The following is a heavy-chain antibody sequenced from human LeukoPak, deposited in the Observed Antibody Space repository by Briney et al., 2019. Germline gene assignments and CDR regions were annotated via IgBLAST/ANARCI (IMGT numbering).Heavy chain of an antibody. Sequence: GGSLRLSCAASGFTFSSYAMSWVRQAPGKGLEWVSAISGSGGSTYYADSVKGRFTISRDNSKNTLYLQMNSLRAEDTAVYYCAKALAGAFYYYYMDVWGKGTTVTVSS. CDR1: GFTFSSYA. J-gene: IGHJ6*03. D-gene: IGHD1-14*01. V-gene: IGHV3-23*01. CDR2: ISGSGGST. CDR3: AKALAGAFYYYYMDV.